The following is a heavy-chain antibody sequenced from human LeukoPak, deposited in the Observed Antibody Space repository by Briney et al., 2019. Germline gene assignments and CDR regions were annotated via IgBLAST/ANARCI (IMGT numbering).Heavy chain of an antibody. Sequence: SVKVSCKASGYTFTGYYMYWVRQAPGQGLEWMGWINPNSGGTNYAQKFQGRVTMTRDTSISTAYMELSRLRSDDTAVYYCVRAVEQLIHDAFDIWGQGTMVTVSS. CDR2: INPNSGGT. V-gene: IGHV1-2*02. CDR3: VRAVEQLIHDAFDI. J-gene: IGHJ3*02. CDR1: GYTFTGYY. D-gene: IGHD1-26*01.